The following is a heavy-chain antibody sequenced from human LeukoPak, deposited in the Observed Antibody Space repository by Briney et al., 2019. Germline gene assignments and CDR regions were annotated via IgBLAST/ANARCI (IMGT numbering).Heavy chain of an antibody. J-gene: IGHJ4*02. V-gene: IGHV3-53*01. CDR1: GFTISSNY. Sequence: GGSLRLSCAASGFTISSNYMSWVRQAPGKGLEWVSVIYSGGSTYYAGSVKGRFTISRDNSKNTLYLQMNSLRAEDTAVYYCARYSGSYSALDYWGQGTLVTVSS. D-gene: IGHD1-26*01. CDR2: IYSGGST. CDR3: ARYSGSYSALDY.